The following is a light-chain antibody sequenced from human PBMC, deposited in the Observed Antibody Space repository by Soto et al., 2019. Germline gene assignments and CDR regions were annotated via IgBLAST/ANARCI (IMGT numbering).Light chain of an antibody. Sequence: DIQMTQSPSSLSASVGDRVTITCRASQDISVYLAWYQQKPGKVPKLLIYSASTLQSRVPSRFSGSGSGTDFTLTISSLQPEDVATYFCQKFNTAPLTFGQATRLEIK. V-gene: IGKV1-27*01. CDR3: QKFNTAPLT. CDR2: SAS. J-gene: IGKJ5*01. CDR1: QDISVY.